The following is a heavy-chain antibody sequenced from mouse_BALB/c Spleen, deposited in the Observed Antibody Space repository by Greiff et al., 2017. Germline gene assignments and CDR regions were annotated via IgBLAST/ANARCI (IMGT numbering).Heavy chain of an antibody. Sequence: QVQLQQPGAELVKPGAPVKLSCKASGYTFTSYWMNWVKQRPGRGLEWIGRIDPSDIETHYNQKFKDKATLTVDKSSSTAYIQLSSLTSEDSAVYYCARLGHYAMDYWGQGTSVTVSS. CDR1: GYTFTSYW. J-gene: IGHJ4*01. V-gene: IGHV1-69*02. D-gene: IGHD4-1*01. CDR2: IDPSDIET. CDR3: ARLGHYAMDY.